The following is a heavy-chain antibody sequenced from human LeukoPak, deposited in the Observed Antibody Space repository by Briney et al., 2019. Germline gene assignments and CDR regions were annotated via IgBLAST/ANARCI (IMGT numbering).Heavy chain of an antibody. CDR2: INPNSGGT. CDR3: ARGRRGTTIFGVVTPYYYYGMDV. D-gene: IGHD3-3*01. V-gene: IGHV1-2*02. J-gene: IGHJ6*02. CDR1: GYTFTGYY. Sequence: ASVKVSCKASGYTFTGYYMHWVRQAPGQGLEWMGWINPNSGGTNYAQKFQGRVTMTRDTSISTAYMELSRLRPDDTAVYYCARGRRGTTIFGVVTPYYYYGMDVWGQGTTVTVSS.